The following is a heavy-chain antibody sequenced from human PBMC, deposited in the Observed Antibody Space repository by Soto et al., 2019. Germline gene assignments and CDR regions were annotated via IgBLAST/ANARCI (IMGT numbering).Heavy chain of an antibody. V-gene: IGHV3-74*01. J-gene: IGHJ2*01. Sequence: EVQLVESGGGVVQPGGSLRLSCAASGFTFSKYWMYWVRQAPGKGLVWVSRINGDGSSTTYADSVKGRFTISRDNANNALHLQMNSLRAEDTALYYCAILGGTSRLWDFELWGRGTLVTVSS. CDR1: GFTFSKYW. CDR2: INGDGSST. D-gene: IGHD1-26*01. CDR3: AILGGTSRLWDFEL.